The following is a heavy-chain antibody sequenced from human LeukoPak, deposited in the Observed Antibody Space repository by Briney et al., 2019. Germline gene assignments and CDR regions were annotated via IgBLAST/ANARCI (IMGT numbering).Heavy chain of an antibody. Sequence: GGSLRLSCAASGFTFSSYWMSWVRQAPGKGLEWVANIKQDESEKYYVDPVKGRFSITGDNAKNSMYLQINSLRAEDTAVYHCARGNDYGDHVGIYFDYWGQGTLVTVSS. J-gene: IGHJ4*02. CDR2: IKQDESEK. D-gene: IGHD4-17*01. V-gene: IGHV3-7*03. CDR1: GFTFSSYW. CDR3: ARGNDYGDHVGIYFDY.